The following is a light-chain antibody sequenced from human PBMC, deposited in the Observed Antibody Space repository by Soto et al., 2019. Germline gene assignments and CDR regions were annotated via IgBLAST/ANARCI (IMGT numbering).Light chain of an antibody. V-gene: IGKV3D-20*02. CDR1: QSVSSSY. J-gene: IGKJ1*01. CDR3: QQRSNWPWT. Sequence: ELVLTQSPGTLSLSPGERATLSCRASQSVSSSYLAWYQQKPDQAPRLLIYDASNRATGIPARFSGSGSGTDFTLTISSLEPEDFAVYYCQQRSNWPWTFGQGTKVDIK. CDR2: DAS.